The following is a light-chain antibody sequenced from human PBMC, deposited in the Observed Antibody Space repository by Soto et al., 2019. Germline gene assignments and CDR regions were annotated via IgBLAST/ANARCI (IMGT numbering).Light chain of an antibody. V-gene: IGLV2-14*01. CDR2: EVS. CDR3: NAYTNTSAGWV. Sequence: QSALTQPASVSGSPGQAITISCTGTSSDVGGSNYVSWYQQHPGKPPKLILFEVSQRPSRVPDRFSGSKSGNTASLAISRLQAEDEAHYYCNAYTNTSAGWVFGGGTNLTVL. CDR1: SSDVGGSNY. J-gene: IGLJ3*02.